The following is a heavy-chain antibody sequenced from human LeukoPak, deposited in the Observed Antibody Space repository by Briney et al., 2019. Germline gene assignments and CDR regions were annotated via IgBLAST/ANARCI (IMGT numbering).Heavy chain of an antibody. Sequence: GGSLRLSCAASGFTFSSYAMQWVRQAPGKGLEWVAVISYDGSNKHYADSVKGRLTISRDNSKNTLYLQMNSLRAEDTAMYYCARVSQWLVLDYWGQGTLVTVSS. CDR2: ISYDGSNK. J-gene: IGHJ4*02. CDR1: GFTFSSYA. V-gene: IGHV3-30*04. D-gene: IGHD6-19*01. CDR3: ARVSQWLVLDY.